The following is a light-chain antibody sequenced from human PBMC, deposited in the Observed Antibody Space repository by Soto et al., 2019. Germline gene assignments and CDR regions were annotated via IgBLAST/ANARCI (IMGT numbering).Light chain of an antibody. CDR2: DAS. CDR1: QSVSIL. V-gene: IGKV3-11*01. J-gene: IGKJ1*01. CDR3: QQRSDWPRT. Sequence: EIVMTQSPATLSVSPGERATLSCRASQSVSILLAWYQQKPGQAPRLLIYDASNRATGIPARFSGSGSGTDFSLTISSLEPEDFAVYYCQQRSDWPRTFGQGTKVDIK.